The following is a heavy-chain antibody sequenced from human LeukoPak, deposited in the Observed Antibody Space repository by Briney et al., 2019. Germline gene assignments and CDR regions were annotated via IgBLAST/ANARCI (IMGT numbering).Heavy chain of an antibody. D-gene: IGHD4-11*01. Sequence: PSETLSLSCDVYGGSLSGYHWSWIRQAPGKGLEWIGEIINRGSTNYNPSLKSRVTISEDTSKNQFSLKLSSVTAADTAVYYCATEFGRRYSVTSAPEYFDLWGRGTLVTVSS. CDR1: GGSLSGYH. CDR3: ATEFGRRYSVTSAPEYFDL. V-gene: IGHV4-34*12. J-gene: IGHJ2*01. CDR2: IINRGST.